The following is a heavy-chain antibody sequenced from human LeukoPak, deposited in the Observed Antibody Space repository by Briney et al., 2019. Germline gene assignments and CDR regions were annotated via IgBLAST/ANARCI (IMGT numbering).Heavy chain of an antibody. CDR1: GGSISSSSYY. Sequence: SETLSLTCTVSGGSISSSSYYWAWIRQPPGKGLEWIGSIHYSGSSYYNPSLKSRITISVDTSKNQFSLKLSSVTAADTAVYYCASRYSSGWYPFDYWGQGTLVTVSS. J-gene: IGHJ4*02. V-gene: IGHV4-39*01. D-gene: IGHD6-19*01. CDR3: ASRYSSGWYPFDY. CDR2: IHYSGSS.